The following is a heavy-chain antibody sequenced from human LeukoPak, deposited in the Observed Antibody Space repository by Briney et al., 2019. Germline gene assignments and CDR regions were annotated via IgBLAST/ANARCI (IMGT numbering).Heavy chain of an antibody. J-gene: IGHJ4*02. CDR1: GFTFSTYG. V-gene: IGHV3-48*01. CDR3: ARDIVVVVATDYYFDY. Sequence: GGSLRLSCAASGFTFSTYGMNWVRQAPGKGLEWVSFISSTSSTIYYADSVKGRFTISRDNAKNSVYLQMNSLRAEDTAVYYCARDIVVVVATDYYFDYWGQGTLVTVSS. D-gene: IGHD2-15*01. CDR2: ISSTSSTI.